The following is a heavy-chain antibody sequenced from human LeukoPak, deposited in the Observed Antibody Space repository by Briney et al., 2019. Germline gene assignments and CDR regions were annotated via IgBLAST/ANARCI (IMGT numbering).Heavy chain of an antibody. CDR2: IYPGDSDT. D-gene: IGHD4-23*01. J-gene: IGHJ2*01. Sequence: GESLKISCKGSGYNFTNYWIGWVRQMPGKGLEWMGIIYPGDSDTRFSPSFQGQVTISADKSISTAYLQWNSLKVSDTAMYYCARGGKSVWYFDLWGRGTLVTASS. V-gene: IGHV5-51*01. CDR3: ARGGKSVWYFDL. CDR1: GYNFTNYW.